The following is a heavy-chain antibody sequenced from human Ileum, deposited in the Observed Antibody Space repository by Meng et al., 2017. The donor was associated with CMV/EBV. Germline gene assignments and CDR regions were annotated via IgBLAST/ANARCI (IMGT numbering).Heavy chain of an antibody. CDR2: INPGDGTT. V-gene: IGHV1-46*04. J-gene: IGHJ4*02. CDR1: GDTFSSNY. D-gene: IGHD3-3*01. CDR3: TRGISWSGYFRSGQFDY. Sequence: QVQPVQSGAEGKNPGASVKISCKASGDTFSSNYLHWVRQAPGQGLEWMGIINPGDGTTHYAQELQGRVTMTRDTSTSTVYMELSSLTSEDTAIYYCTRGISWSGYFRSGQFDYWGQGTLVTVSS.